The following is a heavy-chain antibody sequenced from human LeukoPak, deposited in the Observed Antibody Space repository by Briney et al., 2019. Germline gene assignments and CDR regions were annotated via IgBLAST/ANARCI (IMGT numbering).Heavy chain of an antibody. V-gene: IGHV3-74*01. J-gene: IGHJ4*02. D-gene: IGHD2/OR15-2a*01. Sequence: AGSLRLSCAASGNYWMHWVRQAPGKGLVWVSHINSDGSWTSYADSVKGRFTISKDNAKNTVYLQMNSLRAEDTAVYYCVSFYETYWGRGTLVTVSS. CDR3: VSFYETY. CDR2: INSDGSWT. CDR1: GNYW.